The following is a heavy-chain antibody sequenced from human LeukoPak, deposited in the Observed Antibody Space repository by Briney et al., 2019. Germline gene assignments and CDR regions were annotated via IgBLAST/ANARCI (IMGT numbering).Heavy chain of an antibody. V-gene: IGHV4-30-4*08. J-gene: IGHJ5*02. CDR1: GGSISSADYY. D-gene: IGHD4-17*01. Sequence: SETLSLTCTVSGGSISSADYYWSWIRQPPGKGLEWIGYIYYSGSTYYNPSLNSRFTISVDTSKNQFSLKLSSVTAADTAVYYCARVEDYGARWFDPWGQGTLVTVSS. CDR3: ARVEDYGARWFDP. CDR2: IYYSGST.